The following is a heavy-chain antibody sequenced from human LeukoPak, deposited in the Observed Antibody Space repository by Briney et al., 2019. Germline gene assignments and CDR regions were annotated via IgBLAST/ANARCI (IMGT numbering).Heavy chain of an antibody. D-gene: IGHD3-22*01. CDR2: IYYRGTT. J-gene: IGHJ4*02. V-gene: IGHV4-59*12. Sequence: SETLSLTCTVSGGSISSYYWSWIRQPPGKGLEWIGYIYYRGTTNYNPSLKSRVTISVDTSKNQFSLKLSSVTAADTAVYYCARDGDYYDSSGYYFYWGQGTLVTVSS. CDR1: GGSISSYY. CDR3: ARDGDYYDSSGYYFY.